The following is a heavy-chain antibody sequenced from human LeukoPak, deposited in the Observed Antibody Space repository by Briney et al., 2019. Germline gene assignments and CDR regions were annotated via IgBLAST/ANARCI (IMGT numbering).Heavy chain of an antibody. V-gene: IGHV3-30*03. CDR1: GFTFSSYS. J-gene: IGHJ4*02. D-gene: IGHD6-13*01. CDR3: VRGAYSSSWLNFDY. Sequence: PGGSLRLPCAASGFTFSSYSMNWVRQAPGKGLEWVALIPYDGSNKYYADSVKGRFTVSRDNSKNTLYLQMNSLRAEDTAVYYCVRGAYSSSWLNFDYWGQGTLVTVSS. CDR2: IPYDGSNK.